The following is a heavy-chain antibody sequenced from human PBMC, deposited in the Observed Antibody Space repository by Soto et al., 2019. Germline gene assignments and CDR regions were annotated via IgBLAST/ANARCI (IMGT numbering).Heavy chain of an antibody. V-gene: IGHV4-34*01. J-gene: IGHJ4*02. CDR3: ARGVPGY. CDR1: GGSFSGYY. CDR2: INHSGST. Sequence: SETLSLTCAVYGGSFSGYYWSWVRQPPGEGLEWIGEINHSGSTNYNPSLESRVTISVDTSKNQFSLKLRSVTAADTAVYYCARGVPGYWGQGTLVTVS.